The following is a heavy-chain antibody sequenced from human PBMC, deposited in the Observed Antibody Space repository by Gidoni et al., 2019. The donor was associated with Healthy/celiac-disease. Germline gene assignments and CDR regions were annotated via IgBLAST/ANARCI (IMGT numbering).Heavy chain of an antibody. Sequence: QVQLVESGGGVVQPGRSPRPSCADSGFTFSSYGMHWVRQAPGQGLEGVAVISYDGSNKYYADSVKGRFTISRDNSKNTLYLQMNSLRAEDTAVYYCAKHDAFDIWDQGTMVTVSS. V-gene: IGHV3-30*18. CDR1: GFTFSSYG. J-gene: IGHJ3*02. CDR2: ISYDGSNK. CDR3: AKHDAFDI.